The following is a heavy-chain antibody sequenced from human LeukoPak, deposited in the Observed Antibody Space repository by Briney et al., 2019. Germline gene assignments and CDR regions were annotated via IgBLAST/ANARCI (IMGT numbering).Heavy chain of an antibody. CDR2: INQDGSEK. D-gene: IGHD6-19*01. CDR3: AKIARLVSYLDY. J-gene: IGHJ4*02. Sequence: PGGSLRLSCAASGFTFGSFAMTWVREAPGKGLEWVANINQDGSEKYFVDSVKGRFTISRDKAKNSLYLQMNSLRAEDTAVYYCAKIARLVSYLDYWGQGILVTVSS. V-gene: IGHV3-7*03. CDR1: GFTFGSFA.